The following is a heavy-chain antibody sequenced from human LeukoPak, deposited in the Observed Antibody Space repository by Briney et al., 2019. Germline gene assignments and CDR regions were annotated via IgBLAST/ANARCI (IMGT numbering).Heavy chain of an antibody. CDR3: ARRTAHYDFWSGSPTRFDP. D-gene: IGHD3-3*01. CDR2: IYNSGST. V-gene: IGHV4-59*08. CDR1: GGSISSYY. Sequence: ASETLSLTCTVSGGSISSYYWSWIRQPPGKGLEWIGYIYNSGSTNYNPSLKSRVTISVDTSKNQFSLKLSSVTAADTAVYYCARRTAHYDFWSGSPTRFDPWGQGTLVTVSS. J-gene: IGHJ5*02.